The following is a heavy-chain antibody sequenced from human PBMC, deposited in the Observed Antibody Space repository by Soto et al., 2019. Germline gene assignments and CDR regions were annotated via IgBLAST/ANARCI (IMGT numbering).Heavy chain of an antibody. CDR3: ARDQLRGGYSYGPNPYYYYYGMDV. CDR1: GFTFSSYD. D-gene: IGHD5-18*01. V-gene: IGHV3-13*01. Sequence: GGSLRLSCAASGFTFSSYDMHWVRQATGKGLEWVSAIGTAGDTYYPGSVKGRFTISRENAKNSLYLQMNSLRAEDTAVYYCARDQLRGGYSYGPNPYYYYYGMDVWGQGTTVTVSS. J-gene: IGHJ6*02. CDR2: IGTAGDT.